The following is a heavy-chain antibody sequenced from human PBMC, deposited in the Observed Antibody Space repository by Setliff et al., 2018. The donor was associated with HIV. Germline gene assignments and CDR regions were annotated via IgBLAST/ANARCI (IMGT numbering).Heavy chain of an antibody. CDR1: GYSISSGYY. CDR2: IYHSGST. D-gene: IGHD1-1*01. CDR3: AREYKYYYYGMDV. Sequence: SETLSLTCAVSGYSISSGYYWGWIRQPPGKGLEWIGSIYHSGSTYYNPSLKSRVTISVDTYKNQFSLKLSSVTAADTAVYYCAREYKYYYYGMDVWGQGTTVTVSS. J-gene: IGHJ6*02. V-gene: IGHV4-38-2*02.